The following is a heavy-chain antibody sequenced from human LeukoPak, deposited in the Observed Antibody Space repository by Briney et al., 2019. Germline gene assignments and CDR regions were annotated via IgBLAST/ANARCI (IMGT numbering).Heavy chain of an antibody. Sequence: SQTLSLTCAISGDSVSSNSATWNWIRQSPSRGLEWLGRTYYRSKWKNDYAVSVKSRITFNPDTSKNQFSLQLNSVTPEDTAVYYCVRGRDTAMGSWGQGTLVTVST. J-gene: IGHJ4*02. V-gene: IGHV6-1*01. CDR1: GDSVSSNSAT. CDR3: VRGRDTAMGS. CDR2: TYYRSKWKN. D-gene: IGHD5-18*01.